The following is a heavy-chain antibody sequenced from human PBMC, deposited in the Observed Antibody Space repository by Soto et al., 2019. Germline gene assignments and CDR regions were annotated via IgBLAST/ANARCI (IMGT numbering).Heavy chain of an antibody. CDR3: ARDGTLYDSSAYYYLY. Sequence: QVQLVQSGAEVKKPGSSVKVSCKASGGTFSNYGVNWVRQAPGQGLEWMGGIIPIFGTAKYAQKFQGRVTITAGDSTRTAYMELSSLRSEDTAVYYCARDGTLYDSSAYYYLYWGQGTLVTVSS. CDR2: IIPIFGTA. D-gene: IGHD3-22*01. J-gene: IGHJ4*02. V-gene: IGHV1-69*01. CDR1: GGTFSNYG.